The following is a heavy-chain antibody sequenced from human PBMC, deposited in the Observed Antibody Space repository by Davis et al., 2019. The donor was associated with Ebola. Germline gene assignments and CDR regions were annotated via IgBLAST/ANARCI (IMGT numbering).Heavy chain of an antibody. J-gene: IGHJ4*02. D-gene: IGHD3-16*01. V-gene: IGHV1-3*01. CDR3: ARGSIMSQ. Sequence: KFQGRVTITRDTSASTAYMELSSLRSEDTAVYYCARGSIMSQWGQGTLVTVSS.